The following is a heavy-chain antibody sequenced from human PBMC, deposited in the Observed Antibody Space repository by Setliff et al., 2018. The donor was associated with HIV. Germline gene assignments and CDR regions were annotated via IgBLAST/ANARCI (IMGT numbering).Heavy chain of an antibody. CDR1: GGSISSYY. J-gene: IGHJ6*03. CDR2: IYSSGST. D-gene: IGHD6-13*01. CDR3: ARCPSNHMTEAGKKTNYYHYMDV. Sequence: SETLSLTCLVSGGSISSYYWSWIRQSAGKGLEWIGRIYSSGSTKYNPSLKSRVTMSVDTSKNQFSLTLTSVTAADTALYYCARCPSNHMTEAGKKTNYYHYMDVWGKGTTVTVSS. V-gene: IGHV4-4*07.